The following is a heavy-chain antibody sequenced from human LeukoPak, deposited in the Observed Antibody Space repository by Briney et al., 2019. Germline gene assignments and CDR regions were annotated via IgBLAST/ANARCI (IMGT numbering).Heavy chain of an antibody. V-gene: IGHV4-59*01. D-gene: IGHD3-22*01. CDR2: VYYSGST. CDR3: ARVDYDSSGSFDY. J-gene: IGHJ4*02. CDR1: GGSISTFY. Sequence: SETLSLTCTVAGGSISTFYGSWLRHPPGKQLEWIGYVYYSGSTNYNPSFKTRVTISVDTSKNQFSLKLSSVTPADTAVYYCARVDYDSSGSFDYWSQSTPVTVSS.